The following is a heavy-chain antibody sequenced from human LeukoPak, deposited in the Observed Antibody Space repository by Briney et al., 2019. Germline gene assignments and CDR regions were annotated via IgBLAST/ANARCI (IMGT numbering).Heavy chain of an antibody. CDR3: ARPNIPIAAAGIKQGASYYYYGMDV. V-gene: IGHV1-18*01. CDR1: GYTFTSYG. Sequence: ASVKVSCKASGYTFTSYGISWVRQAPGQGLEWMGWISAYNGNTNYAQKLQGRVTMTTDTSTSTAYMELRSLRSDDTAVYYCARPNIPIAAAGIKQGASYYYYGMDVWGQGTTVTVSS. D-gene: IGHD6-13*01. J-gene: IGHJ6*02. CDR2: ISAYNGNT.